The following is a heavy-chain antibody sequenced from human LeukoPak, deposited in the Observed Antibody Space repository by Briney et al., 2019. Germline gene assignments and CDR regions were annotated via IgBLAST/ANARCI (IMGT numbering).Heavy chain of an antibody. Sequence: SETLSLTCTVSGGSITSSPYYWGWIRQAPGKALEWIANIYYSGTTAYNPSLKSRVTISVDTPKNQFSLELTSVTAADTAVYYCARLFSGTYFCGGSCSRGGYDYWGQGTLVTVSS. CDR2: IYYSGTT. CDR1: GGSITSSPYY. D-gene: IGHD2-15*01. CDR3: ARLFSGTYFCGGSCSRGGYDY. V-gene: IGHV4-39*01. J-gene: IGHJ4*02.